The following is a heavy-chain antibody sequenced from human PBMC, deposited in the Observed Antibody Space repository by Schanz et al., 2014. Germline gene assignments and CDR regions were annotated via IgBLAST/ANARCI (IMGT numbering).Heavy chain of an antibody. V-gene: IGHV1-2*02. J-gene: IGHJ4*02. CDR3: ARGGVLVLPPGTVKKGNDY. Sequence: QVQLVQSGAEVKKPGASVKVSCKTSGYSFSDYFIHWVRQAPGQGLEWMGWLNPDSGETLYAQRFQGRVTLTRDTSIRTDYMDLRSLLSDDAAVYFCARGGVLVLPPGTVKKGNDYWGQGTLVTVSS. CDR1: GYSFSDYF. CDR2: LNPDSGET. D-gene: IGHD3-10*01.